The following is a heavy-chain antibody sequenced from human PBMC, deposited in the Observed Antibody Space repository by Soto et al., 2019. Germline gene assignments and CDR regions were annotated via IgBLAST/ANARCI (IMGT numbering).Heavy chain of an antibody. D-gene: IGHD6-19*01. J-gene: IGHJ3*02. V-gene: IGHV3-74*01. CDR1: GFTFSSYW. CDR3: ARALIAVAGRDPFDI. Sequence: GGSLRLSCAASGFTFSSYWMHWVRKAPGKGLVWVSRINSDGSSTSYADSVKGRFTISRDNAKNTLYLQMNSLRAEDTAVYYCARALIAVAGRDPFDIWGQGTMVTVSS. CDR2: INSDGSST.